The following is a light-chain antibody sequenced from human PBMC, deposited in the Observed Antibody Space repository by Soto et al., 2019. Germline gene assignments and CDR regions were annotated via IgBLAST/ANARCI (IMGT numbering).Light chain of an antibody. J-gene: IGKJ5*01. CDR3: QYRSNWSPGN. V-gene: IGKV3-11*01. CDR1: QSVSAY. CDR2: DAS. Sequence: IVLTHSPATLSLSPGERASLSFMASQSVSAYFVWNQQKPGQAPRRLXYDASNRANGIPARFSGSGSGTDFTLTISSREPEDVAVYNCQYRSNWSPGNFGPGTRLE.